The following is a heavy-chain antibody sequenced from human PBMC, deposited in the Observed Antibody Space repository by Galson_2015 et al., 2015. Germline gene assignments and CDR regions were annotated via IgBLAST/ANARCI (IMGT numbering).Heavy chain of an antibody. V-gene: IGHV3-23*01. CDR2: ISGSGGST. D-gene: IGHD3-3*01. CDR1: GFTFSSYA. J-gene: IGHJ3*02. Sequence: SLRLSCAASGFTFSSYAMSWVRQAPGKGLEWVSAISGSGGSTYYADSVKGRFTISRDNSKNTLDLQMNSLRAEDTAVYYCAKRYHYDFWSGFAFDISGQGTMVTVSS. CDR3: AKRYHYDFWSGFAFDI.